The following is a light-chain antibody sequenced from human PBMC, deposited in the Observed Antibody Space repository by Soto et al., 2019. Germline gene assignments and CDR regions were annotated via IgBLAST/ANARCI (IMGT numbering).Light chain of an antibody. CDR2: GAS. J-gene: IGKJ3*01. Sequence: EIVLTQSPGTLSLSPGERATLSCRASQSVSSSYLAWYQQKPGQAPRLLIYGASSRATGIPDRFSGSGYGTDFTLTIRRLEPEEFAVYYCQQYGSSPLFTFGPGTKVEIK. V-gene: IGKV3-20*01. CDR3: QQYGSSPLFT. CDR1: QSVSSSY.